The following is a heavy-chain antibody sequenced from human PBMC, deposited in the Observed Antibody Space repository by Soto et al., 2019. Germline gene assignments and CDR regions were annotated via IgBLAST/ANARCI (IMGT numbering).Heavy chain of an antibody. Sequence: SATLSLTCTVSGDSFSSGGYYWSWIRQHPGKGLEWIGYIYYSRSTYYNPSLKSRVIISVDTSKHQFSLKLSSVSAADTAVYYFARRPVYNNLYDYWSPGALVTVSS. J-gene: IGHJ4*02. V-gene: IGHV4-31*03. CDR2: IYYSRST. CDR1: GDSFSSGGYY. D-gene: IGHD1-1*01. CDR3: ARRPVYNNLYDY.